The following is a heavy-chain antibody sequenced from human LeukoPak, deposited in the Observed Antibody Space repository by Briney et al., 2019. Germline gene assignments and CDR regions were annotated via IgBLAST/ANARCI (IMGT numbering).Heavy chain of an antibody. Sequence: PGGSLRLSCAASGFTFSSYAMSWVRQAPGKGLEWVSAISGSGGSTYYADSVKGRFTISRDNSKNTLYLQMNSLTAEDTAVYYCAKSQLREPSFDYWGQGTLVTVSS. J-gene: IGHJ4*02. V-gene: IGHV3-23*01. D-gene: IGHD1-26*01. CDR3: AKSQLREPSFDY. CDR2: ISGSGGST. CDR1: GFTFSSYA.